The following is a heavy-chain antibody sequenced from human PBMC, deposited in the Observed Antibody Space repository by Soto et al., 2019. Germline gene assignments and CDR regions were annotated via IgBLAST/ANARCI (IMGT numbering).Heavy chain of an antibody. CDR3: ARAGQYYDSSGYAN. D-gene: IGHD3-22*01. Sequence: QVKLVQSGTEVKQPGASMKVSCKASGYSFATSGISWVRQAPGHGLEWMGWISAYNGNTNYDQKRQDRVTMTTDTSTSTAYLELRNLRSDDTAVYYCARAGQYYDSSGYANWGQGTLVTVSS. J-gene: IGHJ4*02. CDR2: ISAYNGNT. CDR1: GYSFATSG. V-gene: IGHV1-18*01.